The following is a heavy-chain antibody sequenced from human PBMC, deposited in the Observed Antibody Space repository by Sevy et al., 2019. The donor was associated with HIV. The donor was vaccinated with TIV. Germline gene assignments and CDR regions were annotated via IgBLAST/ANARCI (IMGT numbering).Heavy chain of an antibody. J-gene: IGHJ4*02. Sequence: GGSLRLSCAASGFTFSSYSMNWVRQAPGKGLEWVSYISSSSSTIYYAGSVKGRFTITRDNAKNSLYLQMNSLRAEDRAVYYGARVGYSYGSHRFIDYWGQGTLVTVSS. V-gene: IGHV3-48*01. CDR1: GFTFSSYS. CDR3: ARVGYSYGSHRFIDY. D-gene: IGHD5-18*01. CDR2: ISSSSSTI.